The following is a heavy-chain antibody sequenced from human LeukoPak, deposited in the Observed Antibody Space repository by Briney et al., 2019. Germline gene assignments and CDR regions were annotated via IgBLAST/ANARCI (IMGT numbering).Heavy chain of an antibody. CDR2: IYYSGST. J-gene: IGHJ4*02. V-gene: IGHV4-30-4*08. CDR3: ARGYGVTMIVPYGYYFDY. Sequence: SETLSLTCTVSGGSISSGGYYWSWIRQHPGKGLEWIGYIYYSGSTYYNPSLKSRVTISVDTSKNQFSLKLSSVTAADTAVYYCARGYGVTMIVPYGYYFDYWGQGTLVTVSS. CDR1: GGSISSGGYY. D-gene: IGHD3-22*01.